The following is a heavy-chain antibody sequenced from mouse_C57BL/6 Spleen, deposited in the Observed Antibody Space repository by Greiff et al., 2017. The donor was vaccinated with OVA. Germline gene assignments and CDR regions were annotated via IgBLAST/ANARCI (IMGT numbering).Heavy chain of an antibody. V-gene: IGHV2-6-1*01. Sequence: VKLMESGPGLVAPSQSLSITCTVSGFSLTSYGVHWVRQPPGKGLEWLVVIWSDGSTTYNSALKSRLSISKDNSKSQVFLKMNSLQTDDTAMYYCARHHGNYYAMDYWGQGTSVTVSS. J-gene: IGHJ4*01. CDR3: ARHHGNYYAMDY. D-gene: IGHD2-1*01. CDR1: GFSLTSYG. CDR2: IWSDGST.